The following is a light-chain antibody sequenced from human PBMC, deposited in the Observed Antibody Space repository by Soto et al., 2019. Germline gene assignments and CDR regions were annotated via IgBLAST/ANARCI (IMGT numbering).Light chain of an antibody. Sequence: QSVLTQPPSVSGAPGQRVTISCTGSSSNIGAGFDVHWYQQLPGTAPKLLIYGSINRPSGVPDRFSGSKSGTSASLAITGLQAEDEADYYCQSYDSSLSGSYVFGTGTKVTVL. CDR1: SSNIGAGFD. V-gene: IGLV1-40*01. J-gene: IGLJ1*01. CDR2: GSI. CDR3: QSYDSSLSGSYV.